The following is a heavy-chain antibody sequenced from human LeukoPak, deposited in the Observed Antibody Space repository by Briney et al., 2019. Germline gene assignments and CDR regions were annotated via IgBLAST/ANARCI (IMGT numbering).Heavy chain of an antibody. D-gene: IGHD3-9*01. CDR1: GFTFSSYS. CDR3: ARDSVYYDILTGYYLEVPTFDY. Sequence: PGGSLRLSCAASGFTFSSYSMNWVRQAPGKGLEWVSSISSSSSYIYYADSVKGRFTISRDNAKNSLYLQMNSLRAEDTAVYYCARDSVYYDILTGYYLEVPTFDYWGQGTLVTVSS. CDR2: ISSSSSYI. J-gene: IGHJ4*02. V-gene: IGHV3-21*01.